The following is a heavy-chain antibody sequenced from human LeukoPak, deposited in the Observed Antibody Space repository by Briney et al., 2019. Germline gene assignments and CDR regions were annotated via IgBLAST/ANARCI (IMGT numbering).Heavy chain of an antibody. CDR3: AKDWAYSGNYYYFDY. Sequence: PGGSLRLSCAASGFTFSNYWMHWVRQAPGKGLVWVSRINSDGINTSYADSVKGRFTISRDNSKNTLYLQMSSQRAEDTAVYYCAKDWAYSGNYYYFDYWGQGTLVTVSS. D-gene: IGHD1-26*01. V-gene: IGHV3-74*01. CDR2: INSDGINT. CDR1: GFTFSNYW. J-gene: IGHJ4*02.